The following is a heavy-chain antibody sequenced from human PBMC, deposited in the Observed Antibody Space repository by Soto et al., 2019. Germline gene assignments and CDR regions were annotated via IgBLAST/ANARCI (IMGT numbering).Heavy chain of an antibody. D-gene: IGHD2-21*02. CDR2: IYHSGST. Sequence: PSETLSLTCAVSGGSFSSNNLWGWVRQPPGKGLEWIGEIYHSGSTNYNPSLKSRVTISVDKSKKQFSLKLNSVTAADTAVYYCARDLWGYCGTDCYPLDVWGQGTTVTVSS. V-gene: IGHV4-4*02. CDR3: ARDLWGYCGTDCYPLDV. J-gene: IGHJ6*02. CDR1: GGSFSSNNL.